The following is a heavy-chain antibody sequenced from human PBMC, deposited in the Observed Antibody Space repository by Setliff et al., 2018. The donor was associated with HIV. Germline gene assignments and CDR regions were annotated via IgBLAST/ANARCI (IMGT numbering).Heavy chain of an antibody. CDR2: INIYTGDR. J-gene: IGHJ3*02. Sequence: ASVKVSCKASGYTFAGYGIHWVRQAPGQGLEWVGWINIYTGDRTYADNFQYRVTMTADTSTSTVYMELRHLRSDDTAVYYCARCYYDSSGPTDAFDIWGQGTVVTVSS. V-gene: IGHV1-18*01. D-gene: IGHD3-22*01. CDR1: GYTFAGYG. CDR3: ARCYYDSSGPTDAFDI.